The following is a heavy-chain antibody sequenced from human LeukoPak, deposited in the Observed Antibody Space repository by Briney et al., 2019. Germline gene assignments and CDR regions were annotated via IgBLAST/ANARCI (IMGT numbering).Heavy chain of an antibody. V-gene: IGHV4-34*01. CDR2: INDRGST. CDR3: AGLGNWIAFDP. CDR1: GGSFSGYY. Sequence: PSETLSLTCAVYGGSFSGYYWSWIPQPPGKGLEWIGEINDRGSTNYNPSLKSRVTISVDTSKNQFSLRLSSVTAADTAVYYCAGLGNWIAFDPWGQGTLVTVSS. D-gene: IGHD1-20*01. J-gene: IGHJ5*02.